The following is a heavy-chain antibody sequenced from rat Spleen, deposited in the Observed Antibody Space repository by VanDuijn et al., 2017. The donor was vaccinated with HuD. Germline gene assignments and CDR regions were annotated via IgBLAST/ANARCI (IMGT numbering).Heavy chain of an antibody. CDR1: GFTFSNYD. CDR3: AKLDYGGSPRDA. Sequence: EVQLVESGGGLVQPGRSLKLSCAASGFTFSNYDMAWVRQAPTKGLEWIASISTGGGNTYYRDSVKGRFTITRDNAKNNQYRQKESLRSEETATYYCAKLDYGGSPRDAWGQGASVTVAS. CDR2: ISTGGGNT. D-gene: IGHD1-11*01. V-gene: IGHV5S13*01. J-gene: IGHJ4*01.